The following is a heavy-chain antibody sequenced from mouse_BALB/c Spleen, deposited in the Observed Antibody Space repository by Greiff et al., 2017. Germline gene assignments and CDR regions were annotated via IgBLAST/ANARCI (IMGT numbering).Heavy chain of an antibody. J-gene: IGHJ4*01. D-gene: IGHD1-1*02. CDR3: ARGGTMVLYAMDY. V-gene: IGHV14-3*02. CDR2: IDPANGNT. CDR1: GFNIKDTY. Sequence: VQLQQSGAELVKPGASVKLSCTASGFNIKDTYMHWVKQRPEQGLEWIGRIDPANGNTKYDPKFQGKATITADTSSNTAYLQLSSLTSEDTAVYYCARGGTMVLYAMDYWGQGTSVTVSS.